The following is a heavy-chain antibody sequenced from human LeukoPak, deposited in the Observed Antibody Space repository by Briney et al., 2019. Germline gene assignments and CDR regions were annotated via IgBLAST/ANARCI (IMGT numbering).Heavy chain of an antibody. CDR2: IRYDGSNK. Sequence: GGSLRLSCAASGFTFSSYGMHWVRQAPGKGLEWVAFIRYDGSNKYYADSVKGRFTISRDNSKNTLYLQMNSLRAEDTAVYYCAKSDALRYHYYGMDVWGQGTTVTVSS. CDR1: GFTFSSYG. J-gene: IGHJ6*02. V-gene: IGHV3-30*02. D-gene: IGHD3-16*01. CDR3: AKSDALRYHYYGMDV.